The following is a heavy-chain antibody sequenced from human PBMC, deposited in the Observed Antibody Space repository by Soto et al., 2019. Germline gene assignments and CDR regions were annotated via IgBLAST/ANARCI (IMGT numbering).Heavy chain of an antibody. Sequence: SVKVSCKASGGTFSSYAISWVRQAPGQGLEWMGGIIPIFGTANYAQKFQGRVTITADESTSTAYMELSSLRSEDTAVYYCARDAGVQGRLLWFGEVYYYGMDVWGQGTTVTVSS. D-gene: IGHD3-10*01. CDR1: GGTFSSYA. CDR2: IIPIFGTA. CDR3: ARDAGVQGRLLWFGEVYYYGMDV. V-gene: IGHV1-69*13. J-gene: IGHJ6*02.